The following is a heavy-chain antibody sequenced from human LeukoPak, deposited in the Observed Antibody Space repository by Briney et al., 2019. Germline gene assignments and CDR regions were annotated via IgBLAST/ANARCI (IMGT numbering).Heavy chain of an antibody. CDR3: ARDRPTGASRLFVVQ. D-gene: IGHD2-15*01. J-gene: IGHJ4*02. CDR1: GFTFSSYS. CDR2: MSSGSRYI. Sequence: GGSLRLSCAASGFTFSSYSMTWVRQAPGKGLEGVSSMSSGSRYIYYADSVRGRFTISRDNAKNSLYLLMNSLRAEDTAVYYCARDRPTGASRLFVVQWGQGTLVTVSS. V-gene: IGHV3-21*01.